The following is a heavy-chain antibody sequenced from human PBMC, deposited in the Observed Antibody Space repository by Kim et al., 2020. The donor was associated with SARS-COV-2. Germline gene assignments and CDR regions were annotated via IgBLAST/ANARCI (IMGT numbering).Heavy chain of an antibody. D-gene: IGHD3-16*01. CDR2: IHAAYGNT. CDR1: GDRFTTFS. V-gene: IGHV1-3*01. CDR3: TKDLSYGGLAFGS. Sequence: ASVKVSCKASGDRFTTFSMHWVRQAPGQRLEWMGWIHAAYGNTVYAESFHGRITISRDTSAETVYMELSSLTSTDTAMYYCTKDLSYGGLAFGSWGQGTLVSVSS. J-gene: IGHJ5*01.